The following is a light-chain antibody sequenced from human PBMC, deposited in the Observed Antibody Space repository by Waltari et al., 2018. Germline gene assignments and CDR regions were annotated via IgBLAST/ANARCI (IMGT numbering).Light chain of an antibody. Sequence: QLVLTQSHSASASLGASVKLPCTLSSGYSSHAIAWHQQQPEKGPRYLMRLNSDGSHTKGDGIPDRFSGSSSGAERYLTISSLQSEDEADYYCQTWATGIRVFGGGTKLTVL. CDR3: QTWATGIRV. CDR1: SGYSSHA. V-gene: IGLV4-69*01. J-gene: IGLJ2*01. CDR2: LNSDGSH.